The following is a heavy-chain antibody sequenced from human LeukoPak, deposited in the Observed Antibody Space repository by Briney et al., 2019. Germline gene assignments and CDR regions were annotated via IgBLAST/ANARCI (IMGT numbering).Heavy chain of an antibody. D-gene: IGHD2-21*02. CDR2: IKDNGAGGTT. CDR3: ATTRRGDGIGY. V-gene: IGHV3-15*05. Sequence: GGSLRLSCGGSGFTFSHAWMSWVRQAPGKGLEWVGRIKDNGAGGTTDYAAPVKGRVTISRDDSKNTVYMDIKSLRTEDTAVYFCATTRRGDGIGYWGQGTLVIVSS. CDR1: GFTFSHAW. J-gene: IGHJ4*02.